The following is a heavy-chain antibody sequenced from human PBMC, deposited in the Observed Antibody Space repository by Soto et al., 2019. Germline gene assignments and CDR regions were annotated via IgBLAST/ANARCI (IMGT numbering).Heavy chain of an antibody. CDR1: GFTFSSYA. Sequence: GGSLRLSCAASGFTFSSYAMHWVRQAPGKGLEWVAVISYDGSNKYYADSVKGRFTISRDNSKNTLYLQMNSLRAEDTAVYYCARAEVVWGQGTTVTVSS. CDR2: ISYDGSNK. J-gene: IGHJ6*02. V-gene: IGHV3-30-3*01. CDR3: ARAEVV.